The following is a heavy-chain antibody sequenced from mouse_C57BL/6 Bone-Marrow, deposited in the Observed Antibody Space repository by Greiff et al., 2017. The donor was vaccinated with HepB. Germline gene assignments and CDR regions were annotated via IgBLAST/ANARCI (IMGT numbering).Heavy chain of an antibody. CDR1: GFTFSSYA. Sequence: DVHLVESGGGLVKPGGSLKLSCAASGFTFSSYAMSWVRQTPEKRLEWVATISDGGSYTYYPDNVKGRFTISRDNAKNNLYLQMSHLKSEDTALYYCARDYYGSSYDWGQGTTLTVSS. J-gene: IGHJ2*01. V-gene: IGHV5-4*01. D-gene: IGHD1-1*01. CDR3: ARDYYGSSYD. CDR2: ISDGGSYT.